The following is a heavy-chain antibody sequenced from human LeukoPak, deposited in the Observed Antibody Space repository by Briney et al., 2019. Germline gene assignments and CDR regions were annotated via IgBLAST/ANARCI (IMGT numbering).Heavy chain of an antibody. Sequence: SVKVSCKASGAPFSSYALSWVRQAPGQGLEWMGGIIPFFNTANYAQKFQGRVTITADKSTSTAYMELSSLRSEDTAVYYCASPAGIKQWLHYWGQGTLVTVSS. J-gene: IGHJ4*02. CDR2: IIPFFNTA. CDR3: ASPAGIKQWLHY. V-gene: IGHV1-69*06. D-gene: IGHD6-19*01. CDR1: GAPFSSYA.